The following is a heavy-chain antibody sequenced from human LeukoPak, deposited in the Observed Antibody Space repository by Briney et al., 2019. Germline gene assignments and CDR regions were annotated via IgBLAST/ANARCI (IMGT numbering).Heavy chain of an antibody. CDR3: ARDCSGGSCYGAFDI. CDR1: GASIRSGDYY. V-gene: IGHV4-30-4*01. CDR2: IYDSGST. D-gene: IGHD2-15*01. J-gene: IGHJ3*02. Sequence: SQTLSLTCTVSGASIRSGDYYWSWIRQPPGKGLEWIGYIYDSGSTYYNPSLKSRITISVDTSENRFSLKLSSVTATDTAVYYCARDCSGGSCYGAFDIWRQGTMVTVSS.